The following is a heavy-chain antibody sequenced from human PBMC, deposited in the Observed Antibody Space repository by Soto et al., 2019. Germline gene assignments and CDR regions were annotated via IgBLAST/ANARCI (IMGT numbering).Heavy chain of an antibody. CDR2: LYYSGST. V-gene: IGHV4-59*01. CDR3: ARGAAGFFDY. D-gene: IGHD6-13*01. J-gene: IGHJ4*02. CDR1: GGSISTYF. Sequence: PSETLSLTCTVSGGSISTYFWTWIRQPPGRGLERIGYLYYSGSTNYNPSLKSRVTISVDTSKNQFSLKLTSVTAADTAFYYCARGAAGFFDYWGQGTLVTVSS.